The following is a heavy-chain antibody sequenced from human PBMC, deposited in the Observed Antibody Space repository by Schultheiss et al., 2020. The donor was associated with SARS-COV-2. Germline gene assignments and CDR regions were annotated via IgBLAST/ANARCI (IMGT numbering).Heavy chain of an antibody. V-gene: IGHV3-21*01. Sequence: GGSLRLSCAASGFTFSSYTINWVRQAPGKGLEWVSSISSSSSYIYYADSVKGRFTISRDNSKNTLYLQMNSLRAEDTAMYYCAREQSGSYGGLGDYWGQGTLVTVSS. CDR1: GFTFSSYT. CDR2: ISSSSSYI. CDR3: AREQSGSYGGLGDY. D-gene: IGHD1-26*01. J-gene: IGHJ4*02.